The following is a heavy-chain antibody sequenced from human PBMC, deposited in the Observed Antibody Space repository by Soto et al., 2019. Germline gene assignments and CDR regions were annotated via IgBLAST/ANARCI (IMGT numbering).Heavy chain of an antibody. CDR2: IRSKANSYAT. D-gene: IGHD3-10*01. J-gene: IGHJ6*02. Sequence: PGGSLRLSCAASGFTFSNAWMHWVRQASGKGLEWVGRIRSKANSYATAYAASVKGSFTISRDDSKNTAYLQMNSLKTEDTAVYYCTADYYDVWGQGTTVTVSS. CDR1: GFTFSNAW. CDR3: TADYYDV. V-gene: IGHV3-73*01.